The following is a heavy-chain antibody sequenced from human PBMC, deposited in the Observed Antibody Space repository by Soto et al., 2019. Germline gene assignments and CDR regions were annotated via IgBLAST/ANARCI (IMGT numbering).Heavy chain of an antibody. CDR3: AKLPSITSSSGPSYGMDV. J-gene: IGHJ6*02. Sequence: PGGSLRLSCAASGFTFSSYAMSWVRQAPGKGLEWVSAISGSGGSTYYADSVKGRFTISRDNSKNTLYLQMNSLRAEDTAVYYCAKLPSITSSSGPSYGMDVWGQGTTVTVSS. D-gene: IGHD6-19*01. CDR2: ISGSGGST. CDR1: GFTFSSYA. V-gene: IGHV3-23*01.